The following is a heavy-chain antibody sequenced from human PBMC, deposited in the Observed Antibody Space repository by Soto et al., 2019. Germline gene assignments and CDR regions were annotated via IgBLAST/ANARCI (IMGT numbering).Heavy chain of an antibody. V-gene: IGHV4-39*01. CDR1: GGSISSSSYY. CDR3: ARGSSYPYYYYYYYMDV. D-gene: IGHD6-13*01. CDR2: IYYSGST. Sequence: PSETLSLTCTVSGGSISSSSYYWGWIRQPPGKGLEWIGSIYYSGSTYYNPSLKSRVTISVDTSKNQFSLKLSSATAADTAVYYCARGSSYPYYYYYYYMDVWGKGTTVTVSS. J-gene: IGHJ6*03.